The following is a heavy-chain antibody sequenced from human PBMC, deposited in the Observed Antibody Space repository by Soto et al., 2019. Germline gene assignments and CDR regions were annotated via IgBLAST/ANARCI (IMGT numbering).Heavy chain of an antibody. CDR2: MNPNSGNT. D-gene: IGHD6-13*01. J-gene: IGHJ4*02. Sequence: QVQLVQSGAEVKKPGASVKVSCKASGYTFTSYDINWVRQATGQGLEWMGWMNPNSGNTGYAQKFQGRVTMTRTTSIRTAYMELSSLRSEDTAVYYCASSSSWDEEFDYWGQGTLVTVSS. CDR3: ASSSSWDEEFDY. CDR1: GYTFTSYD. V-gene: IGHV1-8*02.